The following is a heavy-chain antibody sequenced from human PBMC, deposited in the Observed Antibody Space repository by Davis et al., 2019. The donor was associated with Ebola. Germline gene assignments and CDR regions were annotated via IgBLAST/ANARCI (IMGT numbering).Heavy chain of an antibody. D-gene: IGHD1-26*01. J-gene: IGHJ4*02. CDR2: IKQDGSEK. V-gene: IGHV3-7*03. CDR3: AKNSRRYSGSTEAYDY. Sequence: PGGSLRLSCAASGFTFSSYWMNWVRQAPGKGLEWVANIKQDGSEKYYVDSVKGRFTISRDNAKNSLYLQMNSLRAEDTAVYYCAKNSRRYSGSTEAYDYWGQGTLVTVSS. CDR1: GFTFSSYW.